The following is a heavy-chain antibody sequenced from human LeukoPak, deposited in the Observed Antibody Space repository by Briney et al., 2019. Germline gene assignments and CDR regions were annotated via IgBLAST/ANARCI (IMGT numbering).Heavy chain of an antibody. D-gene: IGHD3-22*01. V-gene: IGHV3-23*01. J-gene: IGHJ4*02. CDR2: ISGSGGST. CDR1: GFTFSSYA. CDR3: AKDLYYDSSGYFPTAFDY. Sequence: GGSLRLSCAASGFTFSSYAMSWVRQAPGKGLEWVSSISGSGGSTYYADSVKGRFTISRDNSKNTLYLQMNSLRAEDTAVYYCAKDLYYDSSGYFPTAFDYWGQGTLVTVSS.